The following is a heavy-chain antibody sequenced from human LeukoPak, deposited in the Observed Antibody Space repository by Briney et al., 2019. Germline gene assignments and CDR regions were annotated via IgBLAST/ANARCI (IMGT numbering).Heavy chain of an antibody. CDR1: GYTFTSYG. V-gene: IGHV1-18*01. Sequence: AASVKVSCKASGYTFTSYGISWVRQAPGQGLEWMGWISAYNGNTNYAQKLQGRVTMTTNTSTSTAYMELRSLRSDDTAVYYCARDGRLLWFGDRVDYWGQGTLVTVSS. CDR3: ARDGRLLWFGDRVDY. D-gene: IGHD3-10*01. J-gene: IGHJ4*02. CDR2: ISAYNGNT.